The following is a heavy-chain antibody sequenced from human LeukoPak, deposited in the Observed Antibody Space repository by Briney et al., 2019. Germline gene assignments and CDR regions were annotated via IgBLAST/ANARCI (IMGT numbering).Heavy chain of an antibody. D-gene: IGHD1-14*01. V-gene: IGHV3-21*01. CDR2: ISSSSSYI. J-gene: IGHJ4*02. Sequence: PGGSLRLSCAASGFTFSSYSMNWVRQAPGKGLEWVSSISSSSSYIYYADSGKGRFTISRDNAKNSLYLQMNSLRGEDTAVYYCTRDRSRAEDDWGQGTLVTVSS. CDR1: GFTFSSYS. CDR3: TRDRSRAEDD.